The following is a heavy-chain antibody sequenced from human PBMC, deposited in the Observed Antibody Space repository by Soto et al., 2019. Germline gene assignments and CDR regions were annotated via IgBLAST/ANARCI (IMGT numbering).Heavy chain of an antibody. CDR3: AGVRKVYGNWFDP. Sequence: QVQLVQSGAEVKKPGASVKVSCKASGYTFTSYDINWVRQATGQGLEWMGWMNPNSGNTGYAQKFQGRVTMTRNTSISTAYKELSSLRAEDTALYYCAGVRKVYGNWFDPWGQGTLVTVSS. V-gene: IGHV1-8*01. CDR2: MNPNSGNT. CDR1: GYTFTSYD. J-gene: IGHJ5*02. D-gene: IGHD4-17*01.